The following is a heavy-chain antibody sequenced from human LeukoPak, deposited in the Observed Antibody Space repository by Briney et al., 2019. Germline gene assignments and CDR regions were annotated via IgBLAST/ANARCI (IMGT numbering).Heavy chain of an antibody. V-gene: IGHV3-23*01. Sequence: GGSLRLSCAASRFTFSSYAMSWVRQAPGKGLEWVSAISGSGGSTYYADSVKGRFTISRDNSKNTLYLQMNSLRAEDTAVYYCAKDYDSSGYYNDYFDYWGQGTLVTVSS. D-gene: IGHD3-22*01. CDR2: ISGSGGST. J-gene: IGHJ4*02. CDR1: RFTFSSYA. CDR3: AKDYDSSGYYNDYFDY.